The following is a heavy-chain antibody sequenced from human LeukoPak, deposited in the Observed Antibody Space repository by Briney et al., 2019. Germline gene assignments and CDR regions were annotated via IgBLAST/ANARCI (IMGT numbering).Heavy chain of an antibody. Sequence: GGSLRLSCAASGFTFSSYAMHWVHQAPGKGLDWVAVISFDGSNKYYADSVKGRFTISRDNSKNTLYLQMNSLRAEDTAVYYCAKGGEDSSGVFDYWGQGTLVTVSS. CDR3: AKGGEDSSGVFDY. CDR1: GFTFSSYA. J-gene: IGHJ4*02. D-gene: IGHD3-22*01. V-gene: IGHV3-30*18. CDR2: ISFDGSNK.